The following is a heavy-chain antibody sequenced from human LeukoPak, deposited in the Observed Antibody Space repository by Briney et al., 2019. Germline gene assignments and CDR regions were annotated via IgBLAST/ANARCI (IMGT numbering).Heavy chain of an antibody. D-gene: IGHD3-22*01. Sequence: SETLSLTCAVYGGSFSGYYWSWIRQPPGKGLEWIGEINHSGSTNCNPSLKSRVTISVDTSKNQFSLKLSSVTAADTAVYYCARDISDYYDSSGYYSARGRFDYWGQGTLVTVSS. CDR2: INHSGST. V-gene: IGHV4-34*01. CDR3: ARDISDYYDSSGYYSARGRFDY. J-gene: IGHJ4*02. CDR1: GGSFSGYY.